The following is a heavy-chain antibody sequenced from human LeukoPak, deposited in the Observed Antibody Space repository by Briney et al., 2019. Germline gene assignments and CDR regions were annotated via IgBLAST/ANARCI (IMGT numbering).Heavy chain of an antibody. CDR3: ARGRARRYTY. Sequence: SETLSLTCAVSGGSISSGGYSWSWIRQPPGKGLEWIGYIYHSGSTNYNPSLKSRVTISVDTSKNQFSLKLSSVTAADTAVYYCARGRARRYTYWGQGTLVTVSS. CDR1: GGSISSGGYS. D-gene: IGHD6-6*01. V-gene: IGHV4-30-2*01. CDR2: IYHSGST. J-gene: IGHJ4*02.